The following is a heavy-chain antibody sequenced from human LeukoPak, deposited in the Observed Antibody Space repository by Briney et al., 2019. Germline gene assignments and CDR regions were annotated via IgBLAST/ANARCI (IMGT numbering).Heavy chain of an antibody. V-gene: IGHV4-38-2*01. Sequence: PSETLSLTCAVSGYSISSGYYWGWIRPPPGKGLEWIGSIYHSGSTYYNPSLKSRVTISVDTSKNQFSLRLSSVTAADTAVYYCARGGGSGSYCWFDPWGQGTLVTVSS. CDR3: ARGGGSGSYCWFDP. CDR2: IYHSGST. J-gene: IGHJ5*02. CDR1: GYSISSGYY. D-gene: IGHD1-26*01.